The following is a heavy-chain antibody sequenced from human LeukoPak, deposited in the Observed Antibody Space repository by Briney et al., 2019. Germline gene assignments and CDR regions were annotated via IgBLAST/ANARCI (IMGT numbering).Heavy chain of an antibody. CDR3: ARVPNCSGGSCYDVNFDY. Sequence: GESLKISCKGSGYSFTSYWIGWVRQMPGKGLEWLGIIYPGDSDTRYSPSFQGQVTISADKSISTAYLQWSSLKASDTAMYYCARVPNCSGGSCYDVNFDYWGQGTLVTVSS. D-gene: IGHD2-15*01. J-gene: IGHJ4*02. CDR1: GYSFTSYW. V-gene: IGHV5-51*01. CDR2: IYPGDSDT.